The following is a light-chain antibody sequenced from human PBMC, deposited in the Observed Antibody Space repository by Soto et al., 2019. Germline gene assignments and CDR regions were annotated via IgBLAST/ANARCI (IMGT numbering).Light chain of an antibody. CDR1: SSNIGAGYD. J-gene: IGLJ1*01. CDR2: GNS. V-gene: IGLV1-40*01. Sequence: QAVVTQPPSVSGAPGQRVPISCTGSSSNIGAGYDVHWYQQLPGTAPKLLIYGNSNRPSGVPDRFSGSKSGTSASLAITGLQAGDEADYYCQSYDSSLSGYVFGAGTKLTVL. CDR3: QSYDSSLSGYV.